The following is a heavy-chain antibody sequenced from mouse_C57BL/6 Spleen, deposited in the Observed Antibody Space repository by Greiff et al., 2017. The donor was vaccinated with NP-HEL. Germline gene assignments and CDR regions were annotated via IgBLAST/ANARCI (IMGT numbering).Heavy chain of an antibody. D-gene: IGHD2-5*01. CDR2: IDPSDSYT. J-gene: IGHJ4*01. CDR1: GYTFTSYW. V-gene: IGHV1-59*01. CDR3: ARAPYSKRAMDY. Sequence: QVQLQQPGAELVRPGTSVKLSCKASGYTFTSYWMHWVKQRPGQGLEWIGVIDPSDSYTNYNQKFKGKATLTVDTSSSTAYMQLSSLTSEDSAVYYCARAPYSKRAMDYWGQGTSVTVSS.